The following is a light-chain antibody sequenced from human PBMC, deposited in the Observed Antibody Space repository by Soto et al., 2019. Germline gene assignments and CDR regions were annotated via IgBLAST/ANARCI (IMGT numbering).Light chain of an antibody. V-gene: IGKV3-20*01. Sequence: DIVVTQSPGTLSLSPGERATLSCRASQSVSSSYLAWYQQKPGQAPRLLIYGASSRATGIPDRFSGSGSGTGFTLTISRLEPEDSAVYYCQQYRSLITFGQGTRLEIK. CDR3: QQYRSLIT. J-gene: IGKJ5*01. CDR2: GAS. CDR1: QSVSSSY.